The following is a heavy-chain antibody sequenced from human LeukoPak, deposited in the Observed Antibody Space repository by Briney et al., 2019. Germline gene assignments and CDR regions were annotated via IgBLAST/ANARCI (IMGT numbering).Heavy chain of an antibody. CDR1: GGSFSGYY. J-gene: IGHJ6*03. Sequence: RSSETLSLTCAVYGGSFSGYYWSWIRQPPGKGLEWIGEINHSGSTNYNPSLKSRVTISVDTSKNQFSLKLSSVTAADTAVYYCARVPYSGYDSYHYYMDVWGKGTTVTVSS. D-gene: IGHD5-12*01. CDR2: INHSGST. V-gene: IGHV4-34*01. CDR3: ARVPYSGYDSYHYYMDV.